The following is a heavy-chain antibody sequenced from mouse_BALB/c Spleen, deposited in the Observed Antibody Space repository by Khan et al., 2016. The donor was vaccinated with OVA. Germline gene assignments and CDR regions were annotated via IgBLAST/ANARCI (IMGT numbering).Heavy chain of an antibody. D-gene: IGHD1-1*01. Sequence: EVQLQESGPDLVKPSQSLSLTCTVTGYSITSGYYWHWIRQFPGNKLEWMDYIHYSGSTNYNPSLKSRISMTRDTSKNPFFLQLNTVTTEDTATXYFASSGTTVVPYWYFDVWGAGTTVTVSS. CDR1: GYSITSGYY. CDR3: ASSGTTVVPYWYFDV. CDR2: IHYSGST. J-gene: IGHJ1*01. V-gene: IGHV3-1*02.